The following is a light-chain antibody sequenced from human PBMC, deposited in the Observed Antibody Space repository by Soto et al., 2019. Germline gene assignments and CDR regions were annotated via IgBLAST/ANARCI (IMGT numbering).Light chain of an antibody. CDR1: QSVSSY. CDR2: YTS. CDR3: TQRTNWPVFT. Sequence: ELVLTQFPAPLSLSPGESATLSCTASQSVSSYLPWHQQNPGQAPRLLIYYTSRRAAGVPTRFSGSGSGTYFTLTMSSLEHEDFAVYYCTQRTNWPVFTFGPGTKEDIK. J-gene: IGKJ3*01. V-gene: IGKV3-11*01.